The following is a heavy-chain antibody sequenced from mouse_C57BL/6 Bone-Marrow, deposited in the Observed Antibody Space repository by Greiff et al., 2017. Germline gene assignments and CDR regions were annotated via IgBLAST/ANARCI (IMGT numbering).Heavy chain of an antibody. J-gene: IGHJ2*01. CDR1: GYTFTSYW. Sequence: QVQLQQSGAELVMPGASVKLSCKASGYTFTSYWMHWVKQRPGQGLEWIGEIDPSDSYTNYNQKFKGKSTLTVDKSSSTAYMQLSSLTSEDSAVXYCARGLFDYWGQGTTLTVSS. CDR2: IDPSDSYT. V-gene: IGHV1-69*01. CDR3: ARGLFDY.